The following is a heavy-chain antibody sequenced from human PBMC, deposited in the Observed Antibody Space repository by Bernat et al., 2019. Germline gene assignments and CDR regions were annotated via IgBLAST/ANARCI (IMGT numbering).Heavy chain of an antibody. V-gene: IGHV4-39*01. J-gene: IGHJ5*02. CDR1: GGSISSITYS. Sequence: LLQESGPGLVKPSETLSLTCTVSGGSISSITYSWGWIRQPPGKGLEWIGTIFYGGTTYYNPSLKSRLTISVDTSKNQFSLKLSSVTAADTAVYFCARHSSLRSPFDPWSQGTLVTVSS. D-gene: IGHD2-21*01. CDR2: IFYGGTT. CDR3: ARHSSLRSPFDP.